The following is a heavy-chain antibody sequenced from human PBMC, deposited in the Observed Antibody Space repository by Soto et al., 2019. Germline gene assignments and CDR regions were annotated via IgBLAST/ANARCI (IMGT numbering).Heavy chain of an antibody. CDR2: IYYSGST. CDR1: GGSISSSSYY. J-gene: IGHJ3*02. CDR3: ARRFSSGWYIADAFDI. V-gene: IGHV4-39*01. Sequence: SETLSLTCTVSGGSISSSSYYWGWIRQPPGKGLEWIGSIYYSGSTYYNPSLKSRVTISVDTSKNQFSLKLSSVTAADTAVYYCARRFSSGWYIADAFDIWGQGTMVTVSS. D-gene: IGHD6-19*01.